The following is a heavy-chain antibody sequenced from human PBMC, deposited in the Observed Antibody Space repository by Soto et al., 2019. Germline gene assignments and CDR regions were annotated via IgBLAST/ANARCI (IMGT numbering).Heavy chain of an antibody. J-gene: IGHJ4*02. CDR1: GFTFSSYA. D-gene: IGHD3-22*01. CDR2: ISGSGGST. CDR3: AKEAHYYDSSGYYPYYFDY. Sequence: PGGSLRLSCAASGFTFSSYAMSWVRQAPGKGLEWVSAISGSGGSTYYADSVKGRFTISRDNSKNTLYLQMNSLRAEDTAVYYCAKEAHYYDSSGYYPYYFDYWGQGTLVTVSS. V-gene: IGHV3-23*01.